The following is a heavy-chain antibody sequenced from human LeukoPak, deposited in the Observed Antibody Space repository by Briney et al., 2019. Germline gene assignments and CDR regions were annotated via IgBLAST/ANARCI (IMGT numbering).Heavy chain of an antibody. CDR3: ARGIRDYYDSSGYHY. CDR1: GYTFTSYG. J-gene: IGHJ4*02. Sequence: ASVKVSCKASGYTFTSYGISWVRQAPGQGLEWMGWISAYNGNTNYAQKLQGRVTMTTDTSTSTAYMDLRSLRSDDTAVYYCARGIRDYYDSSGYHYWGQGTLVTVSS. V-gene: IGHV1-18*01. CDR2: ISAYNGNT. D-gene: IGHD3-22*01.